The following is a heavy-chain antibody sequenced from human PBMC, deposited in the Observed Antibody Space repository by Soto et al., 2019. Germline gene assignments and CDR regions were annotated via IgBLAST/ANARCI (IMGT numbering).Heavy chain of an antibody. CDR2: AYYRSKWYI. CDR3: ARDSHHTSGVVAHIDS. J-gene: IGHJ5*01. V-gene: IGHV6-1*01. CDR1: GDSVSTNIAA. Sequence: QVQLQQSGPGLVKPSQSLSLTCAISGDSVSTNIAAWNWIRQSPSRGIEWLGGAYYRSKWYIDYAASVERRLTTTPDSSKNQLSLQINSVTPDDTAVYYCARDSHHTSGVVAHIDSWGQGTLVTVSS. D-gene: IGHD2-21*01.